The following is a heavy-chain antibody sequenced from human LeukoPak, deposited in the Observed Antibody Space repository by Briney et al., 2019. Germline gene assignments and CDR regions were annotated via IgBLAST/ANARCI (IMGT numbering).Heavy chain of an antibody. CDR3: ARDYSGSYSAFDI. Sequence: SETLSLTCTVSGGSISSYYWSWIRQPPGKGLEWIGYIYYSGSTNYNPSLKSRVTISVDTSKNQFPLKLSSVTAADTAVYYCARDYSGSYSAFDIWGQGTMVTVSS. CDR2: IYYSGST. D-gene: IGHD1-26*01. V-gene: IGHV4-59*01. J-gene: IGHJ3*02. CDR1: GGSISSYY.